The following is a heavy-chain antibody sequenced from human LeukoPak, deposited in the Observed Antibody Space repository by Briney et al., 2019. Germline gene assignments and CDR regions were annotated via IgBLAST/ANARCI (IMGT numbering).Heavy chain of an antibody. CDR3: ARGGDYGYYYMDV. CDR2: IYYSGST. D-gene: IGHD2-21*02. J-gene: IGHJ6*03. CDR1: DGSISSSRYY. Sequence: SETLSLTCIVSDGSISSSRYYWGWIRQPPGKGLEWIGSIYYSGSTNYNPSLKSRVTISVDTSNNQFSLKLSSLTAADTAVYYCARGGDYGYYYMDVWGKGTTVTISS. V-gene: IGHV4-39*01.